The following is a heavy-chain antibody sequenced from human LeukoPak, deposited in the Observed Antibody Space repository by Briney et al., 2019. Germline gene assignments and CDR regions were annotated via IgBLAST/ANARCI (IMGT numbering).Heavy chain of an antibody. V-gene: IGHV4-59*01. J-gene: IGHJ4*02. CDR3: ASSSGSYYVGGD. D-gene: IGHD3-10*01. CDR2: IYHGGST. CDR1: GGSIRSYY. Sequence: SETLSLTCTVSGGSIRSYYWSWIRQPPGKGLEWIGYIYHGGSTNYNPSLKSRVTISVDTSKNQFSLNLSSVTAADTAVYYCASSSGSYYVGGDWGQGTLVTVSS.